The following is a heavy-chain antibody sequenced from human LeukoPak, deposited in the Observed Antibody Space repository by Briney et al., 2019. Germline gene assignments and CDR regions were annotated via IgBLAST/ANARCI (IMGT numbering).Heavy chain of an antibody. CDR2: IYYSGTT. Sequence: SETLSLTCTVSGGSISSGDYYWSWIRQPPGKGLEWIGYIYYSGTTYYNPSLKSRVTISVDKSKNQFSLKLSSVTAADTAVYFCARFRRAISGYEGHDAFDIWGQGTMVTVS. CDR1: GGSISSGDYY. J-gene: IGHJ3*02. CDR3: ARFRRAISGYEGHDAFDI. D-gene: IGHD5-12*01. V-gene: IGHV4-30-4*01.